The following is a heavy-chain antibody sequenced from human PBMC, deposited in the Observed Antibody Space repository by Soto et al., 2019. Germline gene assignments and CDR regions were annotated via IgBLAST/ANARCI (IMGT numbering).Heavy chain of an antibody. CDR2: IVDSGGRA. CDR3: APVPAASSYYNTDV. V-gene: IGHV3-23*01. J-gene: IGHJ6*02. CDR1: GFTFSDCY. D-gene: IGHD2-2*01. Sequence: GGSLRLSCAASGFTFSDCYMNWVRQAPGKGLEWVSGIVDSGGRAFYADSVQGRFTISRDNSKNTLYLEMNNLRAEDTAIYYCAPVPAASSYYNTDVWGQGTTVTVSS.